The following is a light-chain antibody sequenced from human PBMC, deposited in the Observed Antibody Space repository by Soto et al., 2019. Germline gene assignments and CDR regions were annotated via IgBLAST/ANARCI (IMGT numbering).Light chain of an antibody. V-gene: IGLV2-14*01. J-gene: IGLJ1*01. Sequence: QSVLTQPASVSGSPGQSITISCTGTSSDVGGYNFVSWYQQHPDKAPKLMIYDVTNRPSGFSNRFSGSKSGNTASLTISGLQAEDEADYYCSSYTSISTYVFGTGTKVTV. CDR1: SSDVGGYNF. CDR3: SSYTSISTYV. CDR2: DVT.